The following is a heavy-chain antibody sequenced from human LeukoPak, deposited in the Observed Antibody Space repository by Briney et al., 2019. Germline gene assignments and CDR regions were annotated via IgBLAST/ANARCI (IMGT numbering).Heavy chain of an antibody. Sequence: GGSLRLSCAASGFTFSSYSMNWVRQAPGEGLEWVSYISSSSSTIYYADSVKGRFTISRDIANNSLDLQINSLRADDTAVYYSARSTYYDILTGYSASGMDVWGQGTTVTVSS. CDR3: ARSTYYDILTGYSASGMDV. J-gene: IGHJ6*02. CDR2: ISSSSSTI. V-gene: IGHV3-48*01. CDR1: GFTFSSYS. D-gene: IGHD3-9*01.